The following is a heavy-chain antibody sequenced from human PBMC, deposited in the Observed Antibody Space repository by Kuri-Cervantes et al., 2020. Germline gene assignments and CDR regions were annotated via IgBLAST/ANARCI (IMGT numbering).Heavy chain of an antibody. J-gene: IGHJ4*02. CDR1: GGSISSSNW. V-gene: IGHV4-4*02. CDR2: IYHSGST. Sequence: GSLRLSCAVSGGSISSSNWWSWVRQPPGKGLEWIGEIYHSGSTNYNPSLKSRVTISVDKSKNQFSLKLSSVTAADTAVYYRAREGVAAAGTGFRYFDYWGQGTLVTVSS. D-gene: IGHD6-13*01. CDR3: AREGVAAAGTGFRYFDY.